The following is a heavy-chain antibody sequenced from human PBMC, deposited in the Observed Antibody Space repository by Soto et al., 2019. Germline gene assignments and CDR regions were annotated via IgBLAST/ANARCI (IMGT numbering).Heavy chain of an antibody. D-gene: IGHD2-2*01. CDR3: AKVGPHIVVVPAAVFDY. V-gene: IGHV3-23*01. J-gene: IGHJ4*02. CDR2: ISGSGGST. Sequence: LRLSCAASGFTFSSYAMSWVRQAPGKGLEWVSAISGSGGSTYYADSVKGRFTISRDNSKNTLYLQMNSLRAEDTAVYYCAKVGPHIVVVPAAVFDYWGQGTLVTVSS. CDR1: GFTFSSYA.